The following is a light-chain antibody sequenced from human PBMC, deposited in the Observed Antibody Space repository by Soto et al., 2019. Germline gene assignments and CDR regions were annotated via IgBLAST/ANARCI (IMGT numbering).Light chain of an antibody. CDR2: AAI. V-gene: IGKV1-39*01. Sequence: DIQITHSPSSLSASVGDRVTITCRSSQTITTYLNWYQHKPGKAPKLLIYAAISLQSGVPSRLSGSGSGTDFTLTISIWKPKDFATYSGNKIYSPRTTFGQGTKVDI. CDR1: QTITTY. CDR3: NKIYSPRTT. J-gene: IGKJ2*01.